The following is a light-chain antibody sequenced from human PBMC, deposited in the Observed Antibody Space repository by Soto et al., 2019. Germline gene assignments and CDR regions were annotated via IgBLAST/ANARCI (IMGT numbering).Light chain of an antibody. V-gene: IGLV1-44*01. CDR1: ISNIGSNT. J-gene: IGLJ1*01. CDR2: SNN. Sequence: QSVLTQPPSSSGTPGQRVTISCSGSISNIGSNTVNWYQQLPVTAPKLLIYSNNQRPSGVPDRFSGSKSGTSASLAINGLQSEDEADYYCAAWDDSLNGYVFRTGTKVTVL. CDR3: AAWDDSLNGYV.